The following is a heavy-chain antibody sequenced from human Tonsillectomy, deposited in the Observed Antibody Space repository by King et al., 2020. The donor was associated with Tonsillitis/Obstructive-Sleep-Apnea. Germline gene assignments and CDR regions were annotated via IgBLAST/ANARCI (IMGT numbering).Heavy chain of an antibody. J-gene: IGHJ4*02. CDR3: ARRDYGGNSGGFDY. Sequence: QLVQSGAEVKKPGESLKISCKGSGYSFTSHWIAWVRQMPGRGLECLGFIYPGDSDTTYSPSFQGQVTFSADKSISTAYLQWSSLKASDTAMYYCARRDYGGNSGGFDYWGQGTLVTVSS. CDR1: GYSFTSHW. D-gene: IGHD4-23*01. CDR2: IYPGDSDT. V-gene: IGHV5-51*03.